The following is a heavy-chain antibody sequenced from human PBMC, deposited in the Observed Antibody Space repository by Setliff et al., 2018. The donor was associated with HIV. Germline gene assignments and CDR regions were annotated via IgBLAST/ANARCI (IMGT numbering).Heavy chain of an antibody. CDR1: GYTFTVYY. J-gene: IGHJ4*02. Sequence: ASVKVSCKASGYTFTVYYMHWVRQAPGQGLEWMGWIKPDTGGTNYAQKFQGRVTMTRDTSITTAYMELSRLGSDDTAVYYCATDDYGGDSFDNWGQGTPVTVSS. V-gene: IGHV1-2*02. CDR2: IKPDTGGT. D-gene: IGHD4-17*01. CDR3: ATDDYGGDSFDN.